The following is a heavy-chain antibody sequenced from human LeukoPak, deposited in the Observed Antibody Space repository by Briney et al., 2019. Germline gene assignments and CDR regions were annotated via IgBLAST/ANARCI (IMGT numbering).Heavy chain of an antibody. CDR3: ARDQGVYYDSSGYYTPWGAFDI. J-gene: IGHJ3*02. Sequence: SVKVSCKASGGTFSSYAISWVRQAPGQGLEWMGGIIPIFGTANYAQKFQGRVTITADESTSTAYMELSSLRSEDTAVYYCARDQGVYYDSSGYYTPWGAFDIWGQGTMVTVSS. D-gene: IGHD3-22*01. CDR2: IIPIFGTA. CDR1: GGTFSSYA. V-gene: IGHV1-69*13.